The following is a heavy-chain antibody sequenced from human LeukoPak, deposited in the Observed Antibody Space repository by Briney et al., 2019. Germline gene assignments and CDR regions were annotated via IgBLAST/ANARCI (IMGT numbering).Heavy chain of an antibody. CDR1: GFTFSSYG. Sequence: PGGSLRLSCAASGFTFSSYGMHWVRLAPGKGLEWVAVISYDGSNKYYADSVKGRFTISRDNSKNTLYLQMNSLRAEDTAVYYCAKDRGDIVVVPAALRRYYYGMDVWGQGTTVTVSS. D-gene: IGHD2-2*01. V-gene: IGHV3-30*18. CDR3: AKDRGDIVVVPAALRRYYYGMDV. J-gene: IGHJ6*02. CDR2: ISYDGSNK.